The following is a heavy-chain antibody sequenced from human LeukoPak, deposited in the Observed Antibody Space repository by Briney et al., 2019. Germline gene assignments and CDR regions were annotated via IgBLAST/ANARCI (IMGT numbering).Heavy chain of an antibody. CDR1: GFTFSSYS. J-gene: IGHJ5*02. Sequence: PGGSLRLSCAASGFTFSSYSMNWVRQAPGKGLEWVSSISSSSSYIYYADSVKGRFTISRDNAKNSLYLQMNSLRAEDTAVYYCADSGQQLVRGYWFDPWGQGTLVTVSS. CDR3: ADSGQQLVRGYWFDP. V-gene: IGHV3-21*04. D-gene: IGHD6-13*01. CDR2: ISSSSSYI.